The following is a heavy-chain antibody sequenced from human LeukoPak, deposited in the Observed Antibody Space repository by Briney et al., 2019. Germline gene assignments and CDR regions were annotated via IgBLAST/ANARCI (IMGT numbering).Heavy chain of an antibody. V-gene: IGHV5-51*01. Sequence: GESLKISCKGSGYSFTSYWVAWVRQMPGKGLEWMGIIYPDDSDTRYSPSFQGQVTISAGKSISTAYLQWSSLKASDTAMYYCARPKSYYYDSSGYPQGAFDIWGQGTMVTVSS. D-gene: IGHD3-22*01. J-gene: IGHJ3*02. CDR3: ARPKSYYYDSSGYPQGAFDI. CDR1: GYSFTSYW. CDR2: IYPDDSDT.